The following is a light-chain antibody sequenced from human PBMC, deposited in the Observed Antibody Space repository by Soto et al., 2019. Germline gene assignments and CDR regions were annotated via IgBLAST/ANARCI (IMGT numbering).Light chain of an antibody. CDR1: QGVSRK. CDR2: GAS. J-gene: IGKJ1*01. CDR3: QQRSNWPT. V-gene: IGKV3-15*01. Sequence: EIVITQSPATLSVTPGERVTFSCRASQGVSRKLAWYQHKPGQAPRLLISGASTGATGIPARFSGSGSGTEFTLTISSLQSEDCAIYYCQQRSNWPTFGQGTKVDI.